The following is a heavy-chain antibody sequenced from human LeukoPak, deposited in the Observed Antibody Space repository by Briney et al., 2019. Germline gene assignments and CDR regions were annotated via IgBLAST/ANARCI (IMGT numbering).Heavy chain of an antibody. CDR1: GGSISSYY. D-gene: IGHD6-25*01. CDR3: AREPYSSGFYYYMDV. V-gene: IGHV4-4*07. J-gene: IGHJ6*03. CDR2: IYTSGST. Sequence: SETLSLTCTVSGGSISSYYWSWIRQHAGKELEWIRRIYTSGSTNYNPSLQSRVNMSVDTSKNQFSLKLSSVTAADTAVYYCAREPYSSGFYYYMDVWGKGTTVTVSS.